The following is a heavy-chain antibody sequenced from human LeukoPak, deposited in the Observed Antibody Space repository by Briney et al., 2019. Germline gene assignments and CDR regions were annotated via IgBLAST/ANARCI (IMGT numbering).Heavy chain of an antibody. CDR1: GFTFSSYW. Sequence: GGSLRLSCAASGFTFSSYWMTWVRQAPGKGLEWVANIKQDGSERYYVDSVKGRFTISRDNAKNSLYLQMNSLRAEDTAVYYCARSVLTGTDYFDYWGQGTLVTVSS. J-gene: IGHJ4*02. CDR2: IKQDGSER. D-gene: IGHD1-7*01. CDR3: ARSVLTGTDYFDY. V-gene: IGHV3-7*01.